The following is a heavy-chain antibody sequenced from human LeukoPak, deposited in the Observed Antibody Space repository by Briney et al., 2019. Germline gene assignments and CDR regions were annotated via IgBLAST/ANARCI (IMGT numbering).Heavy chain of an antibody. J-gene: IGHJ3*01. V-gene: IGHV3-23*01. CDR3: AKDIQLST. CDR2: ISFSGDNS. Sequence: GGSLRLSCAASGFNFRDAAMTWVRQAPGKGLEWVSLISFSGDNSYYADSVKGRFTISKDNSKNTLSLQMNSLRVEDTAIYYCAKDIQLSTWGLGTMVTVSS. CDR1: GFNFRDAA. D-gene: IGHD5-24*01.